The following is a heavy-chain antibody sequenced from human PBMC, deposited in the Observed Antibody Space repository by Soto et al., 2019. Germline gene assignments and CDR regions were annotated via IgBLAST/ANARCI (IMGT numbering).Heavy chain of an antibody. CDR1: GYTFTSYA. J-gene: IGHJ3*02. Sequence: GASVKVSCKASGYTFTSYAMHWVRQAPGQRLEWMGWISAYNGNTNYAQKLQGRVTMTTDTSTSTAYMELRSLRSDDTAVYYCASNYDSSGHQDAFDIWGQGTMVTVSS. D-gene: IGHD3-22*01. V-gene: IGHV1-18*01. CDR3: ASNYDSSGHQDAFDI. CDR2: ISAYNGNT.